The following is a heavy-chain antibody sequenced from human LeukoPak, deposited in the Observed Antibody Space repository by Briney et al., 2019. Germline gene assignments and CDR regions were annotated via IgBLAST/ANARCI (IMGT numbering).Heavy chain of an antibody. CDR1: GDSISSGHW. CDR3: ARSLVPTFMDV. CDR2: IKHGGST. V-gene: IGHV4-4*02. Sequence: SGTLSLTCAVSGDSISSGHWWSWVRQPPGKGLEWIGEIKHGGSTNYNPSLKSRVTISVDRSKNQFSLKVNSVTAADTAVYYCARSLVPTFMDVWGKGTTVTVSS. J-gene: IGHJ6*03.